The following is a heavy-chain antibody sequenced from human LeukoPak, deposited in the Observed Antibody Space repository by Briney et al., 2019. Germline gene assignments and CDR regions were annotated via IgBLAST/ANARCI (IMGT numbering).Heavy chain of an antibody. Sequence: GGSLRLSCAASGFTFGDYSMGWVRQAPGKGLEWVSSFTDDSPPTYYADSVKGRFTISRDNSKNTLYLQMNNLRAEDTAVYYCAKYVVAAVAGTCDYWGQGTLVTVSS. D-gene: IGHD6-19*01. V-gene: IGHV3-23*01. CDR3: AKYVVAAVAGTCDY. CDR1: GFTFGDYS. J-gene: IGHJ4*02. CDR2: FTDDSPPT.